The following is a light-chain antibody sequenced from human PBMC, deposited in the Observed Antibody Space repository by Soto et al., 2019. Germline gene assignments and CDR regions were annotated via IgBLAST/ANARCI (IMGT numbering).Light chain of an antibody. Sequence: MTQSPATLSASVGDRVTITCRASQSISSWLAWYQQKPGKAPKLLIYKASSLESGVPSRFSGSGSGTEFTLTISSLQPDDVATYYCQQYNAYSPWTFGQGTKVDIK. V-gene: IGKV1-5*03. CDR2: KAS. J-gene: IGKJ1*01. CDR3: QQYNAYSPWT. CDR1: QSISSW.